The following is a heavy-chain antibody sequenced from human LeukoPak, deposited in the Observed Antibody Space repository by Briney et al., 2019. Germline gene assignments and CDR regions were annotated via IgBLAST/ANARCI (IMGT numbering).Heavy chain of an antibody. CDR2: IWYDGSNK. V-gene: IGHV3-33*08. J-gene: IGHJ4*02. CDR3: ARVRGVAGNDY. D-gene: IGHD6-19*01. Sequence: GGSLRLSCAVSGFTFSSYSMNWVRQAPGKGLEWVAVIWYDGSNKYYADSVKGRFTISRDNSKNTLYLQMNSLRAEDTAVYYCARVRGVAGNDYWGQGTLVTVSS. CDR1: GFTFSSYS.